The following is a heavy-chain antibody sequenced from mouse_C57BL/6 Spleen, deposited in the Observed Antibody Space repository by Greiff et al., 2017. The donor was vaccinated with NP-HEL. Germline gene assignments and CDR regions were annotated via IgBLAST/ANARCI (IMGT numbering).Heavy chain of an antibody. V-gene: IGHV1-82*01. CDR1: GYAFSSSW. D-gene: IGHD1-1*01. J-gene: IGHJ1*03. Sequence: QVHVKQSGPELVKPGASVKISCKASGYAFSSSWMNWVKQRPGKGLEWIGRIYPGDGDTNYNGKFKGKATLTADKSSSTAYMQLSSLTSEDSAVYFCARWGYYGSLYFDVWGTGTTVTVSS. CDR3: ARWGYYGSLYFDV. CDR2: IYPGDGDT.